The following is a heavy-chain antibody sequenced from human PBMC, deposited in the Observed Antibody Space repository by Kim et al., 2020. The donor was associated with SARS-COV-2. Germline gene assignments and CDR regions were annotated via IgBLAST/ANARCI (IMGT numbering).Heavy chain of an antibody. D-gene: IGHD2-8*02. CDR1: GFTFNYYW. CDR2: IKVDGSER. J-gene: IGHJ4*02. Sequence: GGSLRLSCAASGFTFNYYWMAWVRQTPGKGLEWVANIKVDGSERYYVDSVKGRFTISRDNAKNSLYLQMNGLRAEDTAVYYCAREIWSFDYWGQGALVTVSS. V-gene: IGHV3-7*03. CDR3: AREIWSFDY.